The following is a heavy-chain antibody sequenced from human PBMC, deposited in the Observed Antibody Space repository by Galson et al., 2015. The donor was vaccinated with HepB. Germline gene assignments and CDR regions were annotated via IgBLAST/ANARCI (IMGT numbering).Heavy chain of an antibody. V-gene: IGHV1-2*02. CDR1: GYTFTSYY. J-gene: IGHJ4*02. D-gene: IGHD3-22*01. CDR2: INPNSGGA. CDR3: ARVGKSHYYDSSGYYYDNRYYFDY. Sequence: SVKVSCKASGYTFTSYYMHWVRQAPGQGLEWMGWINPNSGGANYAQKFQGRVTMTRDTSISTAYMELSRLRSDDTAVYYCARVGKSHYYDSSGYYYDNRYYFDYWGQGTLVTVSS.